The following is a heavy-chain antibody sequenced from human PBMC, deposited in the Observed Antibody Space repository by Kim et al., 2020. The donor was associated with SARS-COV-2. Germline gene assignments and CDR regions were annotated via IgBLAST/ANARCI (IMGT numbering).Heavy chain of an antibody. CDR1: GYSFTSYW. Sequence: GESLKISCKGSGYSFTSYWISWVRQMPGKGLEWMGRIDPSDSYTNYSPSFQGHVTISADKSISTAYLQWSSLKASDTAMYYCAQWGVVPAASVAAAGFPYYWSQGTLVTVSS. J-gene: IGHJ4*02. CDR3: AQWGVVPAASVAAAGFPYY. V-gene: IGHV5-10-1*01. D-gene: IGHD2-2*01. CDR2: IDPSDSYT.